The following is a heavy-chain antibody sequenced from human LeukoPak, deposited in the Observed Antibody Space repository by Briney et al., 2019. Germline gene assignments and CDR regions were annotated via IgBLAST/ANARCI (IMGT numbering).Heavy chain of an antibody. V-gene: IGHV4-39*01. Sequence: SETLSLTCTVSGGSISSSSYYWGWIRQPPGKGLEWIGSIYYSGSTYYNPSLKSRVTISVDTSKNQFSLKLSSVTAAVTAVYYCAKGRNSGELLYTLDYWGQGTLVTVSS. J-gene: IGHJ4*02. CDR3: AKGRNSGELLYTLDY. CDR1: GGSISSSSYY. CDR2: IYYSGST. D-gene: IGHD3-10*01.